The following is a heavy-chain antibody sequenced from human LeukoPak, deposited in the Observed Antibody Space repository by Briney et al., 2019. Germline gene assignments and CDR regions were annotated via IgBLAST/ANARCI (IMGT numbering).Heavy chain of an antibody. CDR3: ARDNPSRNGWYEDY. D-gene: IGHD6-19*01. J-gene: IGHJ4*02. V-gene: IGHV1-18*01. CDR2: ISAYNGNT. Sequence: ASVKVSCKASGYTFTSYGISWVRQAPGQGLEWMGWISAYNGNTNYAQKLQGRVTMTTDTSTSTAHMELRSLRSDDTAVYYCARDNPSRNGWYEDYWGQGTLVTVSS. CDR1: GYTFTSYG.